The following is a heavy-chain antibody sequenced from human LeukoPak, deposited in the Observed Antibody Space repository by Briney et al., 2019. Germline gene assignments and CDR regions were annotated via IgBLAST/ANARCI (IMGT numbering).Heavy chain of an antibody. V-gene: IGHV3-21*01. CDR1: GFTFSSYS. J-gene: IGHJ4*02. CDR2: ITRTGTYI. Sequence: GGSLRLSCAASGFTFSSYSMKWVRQAPGKGLEWVSSITRTGTYIYYADSVKGRFTISRDNAKNSLYLQMNSLRAEDTAVYYCAREVGVFDYWGQGTLVTVSS. D-gene: IGHD3-22*01. CDR3: AREVGVFDY.